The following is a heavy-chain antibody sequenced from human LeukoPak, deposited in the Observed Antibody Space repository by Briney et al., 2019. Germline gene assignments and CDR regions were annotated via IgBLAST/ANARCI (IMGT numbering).Heavy chain of an antibody. CDR3: ARGRYYGDYGY. J-gene: IGHJ4*02. V-gene: IGHV4-34*01. CDR2: INHSGST. CDR1: GGSFSGDY. Sequence: PSETLSLTCAVYGGSFSGDYWSWIRQPPGKGLEWIGEINHSGSTNYNPSLKSRVTISVDTSKNQFSLKLSSVTAADTAVYYCARGRYYGDYGYWGQGTLVTVSS. D-gene: IGHD4-17*01.